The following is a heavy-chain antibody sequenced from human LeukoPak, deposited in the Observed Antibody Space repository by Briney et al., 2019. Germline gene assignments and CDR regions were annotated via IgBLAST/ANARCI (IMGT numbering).Heavy chain of an antibody. J-gene: IGHJ4*02. V-gene: IGHV3-13*01. D-gene: IGHD6-13*01. Sequence: GGSLRLSCVASGFSVGTYDMHWVRQAPGKGLEWVSSIGTPGETYYVGSVKGRFTISRDNSKTTLYLQMNSLRAEDTAIYYCAKVYSTNWPDYWGQGTLVTVSS. CDR2: IGTPGET. CDR1: GFSVGTYD. CDR3: AKVYSTNWPDY.